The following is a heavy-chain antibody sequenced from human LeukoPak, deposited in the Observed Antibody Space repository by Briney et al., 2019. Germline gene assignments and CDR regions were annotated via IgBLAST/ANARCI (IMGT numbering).Heavy chain of an antibody. CDR2: ISSSSSYI. CDR1: GFTFTSYS. D-gene: IGHD2-15*01. Sequence: PGGSLRLSCAASGFTFTSYSMNWVRQAPGKGLEWVSSISSSSSYIYYADSVKGRFTISRDNAKNSLYLQMNSLRAEDTAVYYCARDTYCSGGSCNSGDYYYYGMDVWGQGTTVTVSS. CDR3: ARDTYCSGGSCNSGDYYYYGMDV. J-gene: IGHJ6*02. V-gene: IGHV3-21*01.